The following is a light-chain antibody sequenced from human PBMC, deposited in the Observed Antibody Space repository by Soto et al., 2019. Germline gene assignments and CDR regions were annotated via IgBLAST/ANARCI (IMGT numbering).Light chain of an antibody. J-gene: IGLJ2*01. V-gene: IGLV1-40*01. CDR3: HSYDSSLSGVV. Sequence: QSVLTQPPSVSGGPGQRVTISCTGSSNDVHWYQHVPGTAPKLLIYSNRNRPSGVPDRFSGSKSGTSASLAITGLQADDEADYYCHSYDSSLSGVVFGGGTKVTVL. CDR1: SND. CDR2: SNR.